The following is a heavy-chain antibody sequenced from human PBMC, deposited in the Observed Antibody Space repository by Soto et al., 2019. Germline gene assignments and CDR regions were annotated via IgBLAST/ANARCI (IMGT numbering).Heavy chain of an antibody. J-gene: IGHJ4*02. V-gene: IGHV3-30*18. CDR3: AKDLYDILTSLDY. Sequence: GGSLRLSCAASGFTFSSYGMHWVRQAPGKGLEWVAVISYDGSNKCYADSVKGRFTISRDNSKNTLYLQMNSLRAEDTAVYYCAKDLYDILTSLDYWGQGTLVTVPQ. CDR1: GFTFSSYG. CDR2: ISYDGSNK. D-gene: IGHD3-9*01.